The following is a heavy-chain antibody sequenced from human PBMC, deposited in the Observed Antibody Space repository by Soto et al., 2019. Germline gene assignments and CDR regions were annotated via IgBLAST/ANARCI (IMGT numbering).Heavy chain of an antibody. CDR3: TTDLVGAIYFDY. V-gene: IGHV3-15*01. CDR1: GFTFSNAW. D-gene: IGHD1-26*01. J-gene: IGHJ4*02. CDR2: IKSKTDGGTT. Sequence: GGSLRLSCAASGFTFSNAWMSWVRQAPGKGLEWVGRIKSKTDGGTTDYAAPVKGRFTISRDDSKNTLYLQMNSLKTEDTAVYYCTTDLVGAIYFDYWGQGTLVTVSS.